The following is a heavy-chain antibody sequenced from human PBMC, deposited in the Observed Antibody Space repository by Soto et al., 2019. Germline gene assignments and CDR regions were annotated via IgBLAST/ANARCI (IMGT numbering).Heavy chain of an antibody. CDR3: ARGRMPNTNYYYYGMDV. CDR1: GGTFSSYA. J-gene: IGHJ6*02. D-gene: IGHD2-2*01. CDR2: IIPIFGTA. V-gene: IGHV1-69*01. Sequence: QVQLVQSGAEVKKPGSSVKVSYKASGGTFSSYAISWVRQAPGQGLEWMGGIIPIFGTANYAQKFQGRVTITADESTSTADMELSSLRSEDTAVYYCARGRMPNTNYYYYGMDVWGQGTTVTVSS.